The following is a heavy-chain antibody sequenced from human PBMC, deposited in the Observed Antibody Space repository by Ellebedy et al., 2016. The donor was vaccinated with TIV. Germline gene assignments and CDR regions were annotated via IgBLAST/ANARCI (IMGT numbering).Heavy chain of an antibody. CDR2: ISSSSSYT. CDR3: ARDGGRWLQFSLDY. D-gene: IGHD5-24*01. J-gene: IGHJ4*02. CDR1: GFTFSDYY. V-gene: IGHV3-11*06. Sequence: GESLKISXAASGFTFSDYYMSWIRQAPGKGLEWVSYISSSSSYTNYADSVKGRFTISRDNAKNSLYLQMNSLRAEDTAVYYCARDGGRWLQFSLDYWGQGTLVTVSS.